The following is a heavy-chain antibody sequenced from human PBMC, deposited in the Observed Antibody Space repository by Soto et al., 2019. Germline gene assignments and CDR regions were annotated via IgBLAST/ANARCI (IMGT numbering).Heavy chain of an antibody. Sequence: GGSLRLSCGASGFTFNNYWMHWVRQAPGKGLLWVSRITDDGSNTLYAESVRGRFTISRDNGKNTLYLQMNSVSVDDTGVYFCAKSEVASAARLCHYYYYAMDVWGQGTTVKVSS. D-gene: IGHD6-6*01. CDR2: ITDDGSNT. J-gene: IGHJ6*02. V-gene: IGHV3-74*01. CDR1: GFTFNNYW. CDR3: AKSEVASAARLCHYYYYAMDV.